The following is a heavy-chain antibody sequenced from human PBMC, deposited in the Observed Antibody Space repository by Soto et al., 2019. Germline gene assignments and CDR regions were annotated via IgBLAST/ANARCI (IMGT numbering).Heavy chain of an antibody. Sequence: AGGSLRLSCAASGFPFSSYEINWVRQAPGKGLEWVSYISHSGETIYYADSVKGRFTISRDNAKNSLTLQMNSLRAEDTAVYYCATLLYRSSWTNWLDPWGQGALVTVSS. J-gene: IGHJ5*02. D-gene: IGHD6-13*01. V-gene: IGHV3-48*03. CDR1: GFPFSSYE. CDR2: ISHSGETI. CDR3: ATLLYRSSWTNWLDP.